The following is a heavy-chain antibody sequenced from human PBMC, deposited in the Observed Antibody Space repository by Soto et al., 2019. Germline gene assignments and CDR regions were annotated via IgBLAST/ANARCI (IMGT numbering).Heavy chain of an antibody. CDR1: GGSISSGGYY. D-gene: IGHD2-21*01. V-gene: IGHV4-31*03. CDR2: IYYSGST. CDR3: ARDLSILHTNYGMDV. J-gene: IGHJ6*02. Sequence: PSETLSLTCTVSGGSISSGGYYWSWIRQHPRKGLEWIGYIYYSGSTYYNPSLKSRVTISVDTSKNQFSLKLSSVTAADTAVYYCARDLSILHTNYGMDVWGQGTTVTVSS.